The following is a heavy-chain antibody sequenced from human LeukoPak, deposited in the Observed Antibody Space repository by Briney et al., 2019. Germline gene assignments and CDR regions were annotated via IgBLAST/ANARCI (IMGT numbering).Heavy chain of an antibody. D-gene: IGHD4-17*01. Sequence: SETLSLTCTVSGGSISSYYWSWIRQPPGKGLEWIGYIYYSGSTNYNPSPKSRVTISVDTSKNQFSLKLSSVTAADTAVYYCARDSTVADDAFDIWGQGTMVTVSS. V-gene: IGHV4-59*01. CDR3: ARDSTVADDAFDI. J-gene: IGHJ3*02. CDR1: GGSISSYY. CDR2: IYYSGST.